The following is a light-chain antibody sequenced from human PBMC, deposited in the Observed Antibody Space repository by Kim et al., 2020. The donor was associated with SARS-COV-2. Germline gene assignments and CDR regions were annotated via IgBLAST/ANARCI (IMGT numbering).Light chain of an antibody. V-gene: IGKV1-5*03. CDR2: QLS. CDR3: HQYNSDSVT. J-gene: IGKJ3*01. CDR1: DSFSTP. Sequence: ASLEERVSITCRARDSFSTPLAWYQQKQRKDPKLLIYQLSSLDNGVPSRYSGSGSGTEITLSISTLRRDDFATYYCHQYNSDSVTFGPGAQVDIK.